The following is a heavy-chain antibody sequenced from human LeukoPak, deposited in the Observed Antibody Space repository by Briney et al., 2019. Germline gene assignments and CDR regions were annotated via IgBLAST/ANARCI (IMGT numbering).Heavy chain of an antibody. CDR1: GGTFSSYA. Sequence: SVKVSCKASGGTFSSYAISWVQQAPGQGLEWMGGIIPIFGTANYAQKFQGRVTITADESTSTAYMELSSLRSEDTAVYYCARAPRTPDYDFWSDDYYYYGMDVWGQGTTVTVSS. CDR2: IIPIFGTA. D-gene: IGHD3-3*01. J-gene: IGHJ6*02. V-gene: IGHV1-69*13. CDR3: ARAPRTPDYDFWSDDYYYYGMDV.